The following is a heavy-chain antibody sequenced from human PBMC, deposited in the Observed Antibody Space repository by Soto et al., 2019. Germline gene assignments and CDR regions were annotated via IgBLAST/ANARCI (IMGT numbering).Heavy chain of an antibody. V-gene: IGHV3-48*01. D-gene: IGHD3-10*01. CDR1: GFTFSSYS. J-gene: IGHJ5*02. CDR2: ISSSSSTI. CDR3: AREGYYLNWFDP. Sequence: EVPLVESGGGLVQPGGSLRLSCAASGFTFSSYSMNWGRQAPGKGLEWVSYISSSSSTIYYADSVKGRFTISRDNAKNSLYLQMNTLRAEDTAVYYCAREGYYLNWFDPWGQGTLGTVSS.